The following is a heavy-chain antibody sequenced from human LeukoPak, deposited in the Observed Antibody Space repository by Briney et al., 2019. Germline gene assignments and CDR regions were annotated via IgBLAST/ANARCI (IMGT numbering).Heavy chain of an antibody. Sequence: ASVKVSCKASGYTFISYGFSWVRQAPGQGFEWMGWISAYIGNTKYAQKFQGRVTMTTDTSTSTAYMELRSLTSDDTAVYYCARGLYVWGSYRYTLGYWGQGTLVTVSS. J-gene: IGHJ4*02. CDR3: ARGLYVWGSYRYTLGY. CDR2: ISAYIGNT. CDR1: GYTFISYG. D-gene: IGHD3-16*02. V-gene: IGHV1-18*01.